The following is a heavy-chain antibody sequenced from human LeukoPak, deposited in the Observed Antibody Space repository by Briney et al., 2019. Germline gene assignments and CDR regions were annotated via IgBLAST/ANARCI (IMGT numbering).Heavy chain of an antibody. V-gene: IGHV3-48*03. J-gene: IGHJ4*02. CDR3: ARGALHVFDY. D-gene: IGHD3-10*02. CDR1: GFTFSDYE. CDR2: ISTSGSTT. Sequence: GGSLRLSCVASGFTFSDYEINWVRQAPGKGLEWVSCISTSGSTTYYADSVKGRFTISRDNAKNSLFLQMNTLTDEDTAVYYCARGALHVFDYWGQGTPVTASS.